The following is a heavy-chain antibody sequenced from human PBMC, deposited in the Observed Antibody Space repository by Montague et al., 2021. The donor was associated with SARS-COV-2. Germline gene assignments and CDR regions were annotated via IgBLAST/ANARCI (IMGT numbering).Heavy chain of an antibody. CDR2: IYYSGST. CDR3: AGKSITMVQGVSMGAFDI. J-gene: IGHJ3*02. D-gene: IGHD3-10*01. CDR1: GGSISSSSYY. V-gene: IGHV4-39*07. Sequence: SETLSLTCTVSGGSISSSSYYWGWIRRPPGKGLEWIGSIYYSGSTYYNPSLKSRVTVSVDTSKNQFSLKLSSVTAADTAVYYCAGKSITMVQGVSMGAFDIWGQGTMVTVSS.